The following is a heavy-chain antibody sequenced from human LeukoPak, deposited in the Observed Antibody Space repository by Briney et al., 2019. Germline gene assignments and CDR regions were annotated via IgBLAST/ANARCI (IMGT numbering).Heavy chain of an antibody. J-gene: IGHJ4*02. CDR2: ISGSGGST. V-gene: IGHV3-23*01. CDR3: AKRRSSGWYVGFIDY. D-gene: IGHD6-19*01. CDR1: GFTFSSYA. Sequence: GGSLRLSCAASGFTFSSYAMSWVRQAPGKGLEWVSAISGSGGSTYYADSVKGRFTISRDNPKNTLYLQMNSLRAEDTAVYYCAKRRSSGWYVGFIDYWGQGTLVTVTS.